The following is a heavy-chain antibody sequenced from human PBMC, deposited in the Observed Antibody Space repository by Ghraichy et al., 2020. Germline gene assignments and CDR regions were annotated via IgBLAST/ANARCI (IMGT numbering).Heavy chain of an antibody. CDR3: ARDVTTWVYFDY. Sequence: SETLSLTCTVSGGSISSYYWSWIRQPAGKGLEWIGRIYASGSTDYNPSLKSRVTMSIDASKNQFSLNLNSVTAADTAVYYCARDVTTWVYFDYWGQGTLVTVSS. CDR1: GGSISSYY. J-gene: IGHJ4*02. CDR2: IYASGST. D-gene: IGHD2-2*01. V-gene: IGHV4-4*07.